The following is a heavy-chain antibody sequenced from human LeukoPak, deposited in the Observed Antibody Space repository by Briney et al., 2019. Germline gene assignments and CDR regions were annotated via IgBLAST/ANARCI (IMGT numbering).Heavy chain of an antibody. CDR3: STSRPDRFIDS. CDR1: GFTFSSYS. V-gene: IGHV3-21*04. Sequence: PGGSLRLSCAASGFTFSSYSMNWVRQAPGKGLEWVSYISSSNSYIYYADSVKGRFTIFRDNAQKSVHLQMFSLRPEDTALYYCSTSRPDRFIDSWGQGTLVTVST. J-gene: IGHJ4*02. D-gene: IGHD1-14*01. CDR2: ISSSNSYI.